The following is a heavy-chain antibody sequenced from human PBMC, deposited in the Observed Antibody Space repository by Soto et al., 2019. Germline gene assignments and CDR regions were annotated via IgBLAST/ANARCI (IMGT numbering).Heavy chain of an antibody. CDR3: AHARRYSCTGGTCYPFAY. CDR1: GFSLSTSGVG. CDR2: IYWDDDK. V-gene: IGHV2-5*02. J-gene: IGHJ4*02. Sequence: QITLKESGPTLVKPTQTLTLTCTFSGFSLSTSGVGVGWIRQPPGKALEWLALIYWDDDKRYSPSLKSRLTITKATSKNQVALTMTNMDPVDTATYFGAHARRYSCTGGTCYPFAYWGQGTLVTVSS. D-gene: IGHD2-15*01.